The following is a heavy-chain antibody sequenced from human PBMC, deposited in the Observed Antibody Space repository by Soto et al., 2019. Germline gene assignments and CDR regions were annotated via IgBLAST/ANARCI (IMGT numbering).Heavy chain of an antibody. V-gene: IGHV3-7*03. CDR2: IKQDGSEK. CDR3: ARDNDVDYDFWSGYYSGRRGQNHYYYYGMDV. J-gene: IGHJ6*02. Sequence: HPGGSLRHSCAASGFTFSSYWMSWVRQAPGKGLEWVANIKQDGSEKYYVDSVKGRFTISRDNAKNSLYLQMNSLRAEDTAVYYCARDNDVDYDFWSGYYSGRRGQNHYYYYGMDVWGQGTTVTVSS. CDR1: GFTFSSYW. D-gene: IGHD3-3*01.